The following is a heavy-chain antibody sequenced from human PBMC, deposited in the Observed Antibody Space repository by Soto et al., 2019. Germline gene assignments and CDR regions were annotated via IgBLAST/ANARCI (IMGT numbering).Heavy chain of an antibody. CDR1: GFTFSSYG. V-gene: IGHV3-30*18. Sequence: PGGSLRLSCAASGFTFSSYGMHWVRQAPGKGLEGVAVISYDGSNKYYADSAKGRFTISRDNSKNTLYLQMNSLRAEDTAVYYCAKDLRIAAAGFYYYYGMDVWGQGTTVTVSS. CDR3: AKDLRIAAAGFYYYYGMDV. D-gene: IGHD6-13*01. CDR2: ISYDGSNK. J-gene: IGHJ6*02.